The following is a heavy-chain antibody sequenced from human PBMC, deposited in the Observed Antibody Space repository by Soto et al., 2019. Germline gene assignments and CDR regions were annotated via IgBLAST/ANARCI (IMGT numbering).Heavy chain of an antibody. J-gene: IGHJ5*02. CDR1: GGSISSYY. CDR2: IYHSGST. Sequence: SETLSLTCTVSGGSISSYYWSWIRQPPGKGLEWIGYIYHSGSTNYNPSLKSRVTISVDKSKNQFSLKLSSVTAADTAVYYCARELWFGEQESSWFDPWGQGTLVTVSS. V-gene: IGHV4-59*12. CDR3: ARELWFGEQESSWFDP. D-gene: IGHD3-10*01.